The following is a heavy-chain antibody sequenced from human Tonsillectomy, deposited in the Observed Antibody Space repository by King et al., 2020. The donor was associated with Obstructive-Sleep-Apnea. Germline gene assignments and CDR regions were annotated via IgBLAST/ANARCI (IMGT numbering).Heavy chain of an antibody. CDR2: IYYSGRT. J-gene: IGHJ4*02. Sequence: LQLQESGPGLVKPSETLSLTCTVSGGSISSSNYYWGWIRQPPGKGLEWIGGIYYSGRTYYNPSLKSRVTTSVDTSKNQFSLKLSSVTAADTAVYYCARVETAIPDYWGQGTLVTVSS. D-gene: IGHD5-18*01. CDR3: ARVETAIPDY. CDR1: GGSISSSNYY. V-gene: IGHV4-39*07.